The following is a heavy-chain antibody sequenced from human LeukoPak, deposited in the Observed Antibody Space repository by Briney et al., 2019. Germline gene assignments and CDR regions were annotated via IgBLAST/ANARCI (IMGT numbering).Heavy chain of an antibody. CDR3: ARDNPPDY. Sequence: GGSLRLSCAASGFTFSSYAMSWGRQAPGKGLEWVANIKQDGSEKSYVESVRGRFTISRDNAKNSLYLQLNSLRAEDTALYYCARDNPPDYWGQGTLVTVSS. J-gene: IGHJ4*02. V-gene: IGHV3-7*03. CDR1: GFTFSSYA. CDR2: IKQDGSEK.